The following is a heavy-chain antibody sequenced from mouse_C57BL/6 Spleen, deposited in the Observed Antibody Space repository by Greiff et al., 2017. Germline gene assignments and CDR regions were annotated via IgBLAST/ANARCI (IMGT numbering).Heavy chain of an antibody. CDR3: ARGGGYFDY. CDR1: GYTFTSYW. Sequence: QVQLKQPGAELVMPGASVKLSCKASGYTFTSYWMHWVKQRPGQGLEWIGEIDPSDSYTNYNQKFKGKSTLTVDKSSSTAYMQLSSLTSEDSAVYYCARGGGYFDYWGQGTTLTVSS. J-gene: IGHJ2*01. CDR2: IDPSDSYT. V-gene: IGHV1-69*01.